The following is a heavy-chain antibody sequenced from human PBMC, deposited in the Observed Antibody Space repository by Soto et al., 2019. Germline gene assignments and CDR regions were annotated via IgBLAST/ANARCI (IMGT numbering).Heavy chain of an antibody. CDR3: ARDQVPYRSSWPDYYGMDV. V-gene: IGHV4-59*01. Sequence: SETLSLTCTVSGGSISSYYWSWIRQPPGKGLEWIGYIYYSGSTNYNPSLKSRVTISVDTSKNQFSLKLSSVTAADTAVYYCARDQVPYRSSWPDYYGMDVWGQGTTVTVS. CDR1: GGSISSYY. J-gene: IGHJ6*02. CDR2: IYYSGST. D-gene: IGHD6-13*01.